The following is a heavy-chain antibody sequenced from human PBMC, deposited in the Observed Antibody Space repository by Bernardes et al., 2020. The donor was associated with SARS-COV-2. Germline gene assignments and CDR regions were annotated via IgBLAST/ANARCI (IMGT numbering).Heavy chain of an antibody. CDR3: ASDVFTVTYGAGHIFDF. CDR2: LSPNNGRT. J-gene: IGHJ4*02. V-gene: IGHV1-2*02. CDR1: QYLFSDYY. Sequence: ASVKVSCQASQYLFSDYYIHWVRQAPGQGLEWMGWLSPNNGRTRYAQKFQGRVTMTRDTSFNTAYMDLSGLRSDDTAVYFCASDVFTVTYGAGHIFDFWGQGTLVTVSS. D-gene: IGHD2-8*01.